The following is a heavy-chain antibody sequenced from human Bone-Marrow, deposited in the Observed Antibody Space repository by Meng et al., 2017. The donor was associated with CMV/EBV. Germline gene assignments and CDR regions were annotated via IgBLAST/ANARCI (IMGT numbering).Heavy chain of an antibody. CDR2: IIPILGIA. Sequence: SVKVSCKASGGTFSSYTISWVRQAPGQGLEWMGRIIPILGIANYAQKFQGRVTITADKSTSTAYMELSSLRSEDTAVYYCARDRPYCSSTSCFPTEYNWFDPWGQGTLVTVSS. D-gene: IGHD2-2*01. V-gene: IGHV1-69*04. CDR3: ARDRPYCSSTSCFPTEYNWFDP. CDR1: GGTFSSYT. J-gene: IGHJ5*02.